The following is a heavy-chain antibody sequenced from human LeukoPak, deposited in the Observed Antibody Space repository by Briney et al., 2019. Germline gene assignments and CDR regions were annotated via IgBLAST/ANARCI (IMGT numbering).Heavy chain of an antibody. CDR2: ISPFNGNT. J-gene: IGHJ3*02. V-gene: IGHV1-18*01. CDR1: GYTYTNYG. CDR3: ARDKVNRYSGSYDAFDI. D-gene: IGHD1-26*01. Sequence: ASVKVSCKASGYTYTNYGISWVRQSPGQGLEWMGWISPFNGNTNYAQKLQGRVTMTTDKSTSTAYMEVRSLRSDDTAVYYCARDKVNRYSGSYDAFDIWGQGTMVTVSS.